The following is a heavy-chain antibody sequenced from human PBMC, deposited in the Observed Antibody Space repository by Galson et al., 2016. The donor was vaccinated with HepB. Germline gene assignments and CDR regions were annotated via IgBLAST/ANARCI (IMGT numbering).Heavy chain of an antibody. J-gene: IGHJ4*02. CDR1: GGSINSGGLC. V-gene: IGHV4-31*01. D-gene: IGHD1-20*01. CDR3: AIREITKYYFDD. Sequence: TLSLTCTVSGGSINSGGLCWSWIRQLPGRGLEWIGYIAYSGYPHYTSSLKTPLAISAETSKNQFSLIMNSVTAADTAVYYCAIREITKYYFDDWGQGTLLTVSS. CDR2: IAYSGYP.